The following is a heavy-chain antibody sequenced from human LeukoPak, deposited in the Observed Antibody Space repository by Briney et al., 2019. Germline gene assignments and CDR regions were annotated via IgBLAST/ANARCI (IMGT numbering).Heavy chain of an antibody. D-gene: IGHD5-18*01. V-gene: IGHV3-21*01. CDR1: GFTFSSYS. CDR2: ISSSSSYI. Sequence: GGSLRLSCAASGFTFSSYSMNWVRQAPGKGLEWVSSISSSSSYIYYADSVKGRFTISRDNAKNSLYLQMNSLRAEDTAVYYCARDTAMVSGYYYYYYMDVWGKGTTVTVSS. CDR3: ARDTAMVSGYYYYYYMDV. J-gene: IGHJ6*03.